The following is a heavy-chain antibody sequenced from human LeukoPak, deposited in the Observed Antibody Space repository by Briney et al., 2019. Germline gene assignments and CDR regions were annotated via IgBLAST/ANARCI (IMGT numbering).Heavy chain of an antibody. V-gene: IGHV4-59*08. CDR2: IYYSGST. D-gene: IGHD6-19*01. CDR3: ARQSGSGWYDLLDY. CDR1: GGSISSCY. Sequence: SETLSLTCTVSGGSISSCYWSWIRQPPGKGLEWIGYIYYSGSTNYNPSLKSRVTISVDTSKNQFSLKLSSVTAADTAVYYCARQSGSGWYDLLDYWGQGTLVTVSS. J-gene: IGHJ4*02.